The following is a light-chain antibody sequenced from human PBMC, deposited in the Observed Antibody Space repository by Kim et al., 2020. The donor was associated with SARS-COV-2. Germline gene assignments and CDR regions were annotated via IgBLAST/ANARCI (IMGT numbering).Light chain of an antibody. V-gene: IGLV3-1*01. Sequence: VSPRQTASITCSGDKLGDKYASWYQQKPGQSPVLVIYQDSKRPSGIPERFSGSNSGNTATLTISGTQAMDEADYYCQAWDSSTVVFGGGTQLTVL. CDR2: QDS. J-gene: IGLJ2*01. CDR1: KLGDKY. CDR3: QAWDSSTVV.